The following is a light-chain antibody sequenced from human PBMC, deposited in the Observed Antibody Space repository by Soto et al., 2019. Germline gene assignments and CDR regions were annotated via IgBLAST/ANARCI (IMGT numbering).Light chain of an antibody. CDR1: HSVSSSY. CDR3: QQDGSSPPYT. V-gene: IGKV3-20*01. CDR2: CAS. J-gene: IGKJ2*01. Sequence: EIVLTQSPGTLSLSPGERATLSCRASHSVSSSYLAWYQQKPGQAPRLLIYCASSRATGIPDRFSGSGSGTDFPLTISRLEPEDFAVYYCQQDGSSPPYTFGQGTTLEIK.